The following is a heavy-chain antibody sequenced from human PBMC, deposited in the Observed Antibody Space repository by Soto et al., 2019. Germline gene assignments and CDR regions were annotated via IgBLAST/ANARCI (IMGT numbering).Heavy chain of an antibody. Sequence: QVQLVESGGGVVQPGRSLRLSCAASGFTFSSYGMHWVRQAPGKGLEWVAVIWYDGSNKYYADSVKGRFTISRDNSKNTVYLQMNSLRAEDTAVYYCARDGLNASGMDGWGQGTTVTVSS. D-gene: IGHD2-2*01. CDR1: GFTFSSYG. V-gene: IGHV3-33*01. CDR2: IWYDGSNK. CDR3: ARDGLNASGMDG. J-gene: IGHJ6*02.